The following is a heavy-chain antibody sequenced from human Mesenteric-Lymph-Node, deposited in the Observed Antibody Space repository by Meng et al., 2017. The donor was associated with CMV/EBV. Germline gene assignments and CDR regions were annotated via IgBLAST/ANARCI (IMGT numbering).Heavy chain of an antibody. V-gene: IGHV3-11*04. J-gene: IGHJ4*02. CDR3: ARELRNSNYKYYFDY. Sequence: GGSLRLSCAASGFTFGDYYMSWIRQAPGKGLEWLSYISGSGTSVSYADSVKGRFTISRDNSKNTLYLQMNSLRAEDTAVYYCARELRNSNYKYYFDYWGQGTLVTVSS. CDR2: ISGSGTSV. CDR1: GFTFGDYY. D-gene: IGHD4-11*01.